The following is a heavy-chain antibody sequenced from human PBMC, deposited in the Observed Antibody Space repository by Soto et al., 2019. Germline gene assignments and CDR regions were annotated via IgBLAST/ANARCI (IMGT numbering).Heavy chain of an antibody. Sequence: QQHLMEAGGGVVQPGGSLRLSCAGSTVLLSRYGRHWVRQAPGNGPEWVASTWYDGSKEYYAASLKGRSTISRDSSQHTLYLQMIRLRVDDTAVYYCARDSRTGPGLNYVMDVWGQGTTVTVSS. D-gene: IGHD2-21*02. V-gene: IGHV3-33*01. J-gene: IGHJ6*02. CDR1: TVLLSRYG. CDR2: TWYDGSKE. CDR3: ARDSRTGPGLNYVMDV.